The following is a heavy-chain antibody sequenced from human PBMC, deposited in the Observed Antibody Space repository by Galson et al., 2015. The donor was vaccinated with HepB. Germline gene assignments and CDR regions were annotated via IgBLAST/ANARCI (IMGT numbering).Heavy chain of an antibody. CDR1: GFTFTSSA. J-gene: IGHJ6*02. Sequence: SVKVSCKASGFTFTSSAMQWVRQARGQRLEWIGWIVVGSGNTNYAQKFQERVTITRDMSTSTAYMELSSLRSEDTAVYYCAAERSSKIGPKDYYYYGMDVWGQGTTVTVSS. CDR3: AAERSSKIGPKDYYYYGMDV. D-gene: IGHD6-6*01. V-gene: IGHV1-58*02. CDR2: IVVGSGNT.